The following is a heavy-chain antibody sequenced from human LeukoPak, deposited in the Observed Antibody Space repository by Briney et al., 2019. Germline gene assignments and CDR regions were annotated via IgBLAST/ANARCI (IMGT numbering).Heavy chain of an antibody. CDR1: GFTFSSYA. D-gene: IGHD3-3*01. V-gene: IGHV3-23*01. CDR2: ISGSGGST. Sequence: PGGSLRLSCAASGFTFSSYAMSWVRQAPGKGLEWVSAISGSGGSTYYADSVKGRFTISRDNSKNTLYLQMNSLRAEDTAVYYCARDGGITIFGGMDVWGQGTTVTVSS. J-gene: IGHJ6*02. CDR3: ARDGGITIFGGMDV.